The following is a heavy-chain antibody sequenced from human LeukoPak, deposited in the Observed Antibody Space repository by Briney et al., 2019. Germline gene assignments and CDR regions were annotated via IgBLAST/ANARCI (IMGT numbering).Heavy chain of an antibody. CDR3: ARHAGWFDP. CDR1: GGSISSYY. Sequence: SETLSLTCTVSGGSISSYYWSWIPQPPRKGVERIGYIYFSGSTNYNPSLQSRVTISVATSKNQFSLKLSSVPAADTAVYYCARHAGWFDPWGQGTLVTVSS. CDR2: IYFSGST. J-gene: IGHJ5*02. V-gene: IGHV4-59*08.